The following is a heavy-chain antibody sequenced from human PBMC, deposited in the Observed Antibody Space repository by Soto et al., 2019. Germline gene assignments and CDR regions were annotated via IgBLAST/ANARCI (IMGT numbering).Heavy chain of an antibody. Sequence: SETLSRTCTVSGGSIGHYSWSWIRRPPGRGLQWIGSIYHTGTTTYSPSLKSRVTISMDTSKNQVSLRLKSVTAADTAVYYCARDRGPDNLLSYGIDVWGQGTAVTVSS. CDR3: ARDRGPDNLLSYGIDV. J-gene: IGHJ6*02. CDR2: IYHTGTT. V-gene: IGHV4-59*01. CDR1: GGSIGHYS. D-gene: IGHD3-10*01.